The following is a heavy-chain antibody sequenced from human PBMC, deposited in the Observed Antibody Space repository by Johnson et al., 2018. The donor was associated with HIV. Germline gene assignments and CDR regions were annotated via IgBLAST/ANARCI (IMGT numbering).Heavy chain of an antibody. CDR3: ARETDIAPYSGSYPTQAFDI. Sequence: QVQLVESGGGLVQPGGSLRLSCAASGFTFSTYWMSWVRQAPGKGLEWVAVISYDGSNKYYADSVKGRFTISRDNSKNKLYLQMNSLRAEDTAVYYCARETDIAPYSGSYPTQAFDIWGQGTMVTVSS. D-gene: IGHD1-26*01. CDR1: GFTFSTYW. V-gene: IGHV3-30-3*01. CDR2: ISYDGSNK. J-gene: IGHJ3*02.